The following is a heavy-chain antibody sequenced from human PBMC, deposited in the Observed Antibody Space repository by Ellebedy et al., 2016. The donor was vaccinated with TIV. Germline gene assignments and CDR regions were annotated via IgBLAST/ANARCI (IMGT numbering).Heavy chain of an antibody. D-gene: IGHD3-10*01. CDR2: ISAFNGNA. Sequence: AASVKVSCKASGYTFTNYGISWARQAPGQGLEWMGWISAFNGNANYAQKFQGRVTMTTDTSTSTAYMELRSLRSDDTAVYYCARPTGFRGIIDFDYWGQGALVTVSS. J-gene: IGHJ4*02. V-gene: IGHV1-18*04. CDR1: GYTFTNYG. CDR3: ARPTGFRGIIDFDY.